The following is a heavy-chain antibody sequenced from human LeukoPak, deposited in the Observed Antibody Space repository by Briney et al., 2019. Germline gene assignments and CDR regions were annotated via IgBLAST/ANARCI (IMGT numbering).Heavy chain of an antibody. D-gene: IGHD5-12*01. CDR1: GFTFSTYA. V-gene: IGHV3-64D*06. Sequence: PGGSLRLSCSASGFTFSTYAMHWVRQAPGKGLEPVSAISSSGDSTYYADSVRGRFTISRDNSENTLYLQMSSLRAEDTAVYYCVKDISLRGYTDYDRFDYWGQGTLVTVSS. J-gene: IGHJ4*02. CDR2: ISSSGDST. CDR3: VKDISLRGYTDYDRFDY.